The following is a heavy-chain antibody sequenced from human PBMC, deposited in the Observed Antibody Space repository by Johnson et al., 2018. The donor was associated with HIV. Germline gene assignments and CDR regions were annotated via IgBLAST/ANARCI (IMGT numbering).Heavy chain of an antibody. D-gene: IGHD3-16*01. V-gene: IGHV3-30*04. CDR2: ISYDGSHK. CDR1: GFTFSSYT. J-gene: IGHJ3*02. CDR3: ARERRPWGPDAFDI. Sequence: VQLVESGGGVVQPGRSLRLSCAASGFTFSSYTIHWVRQATGKGLEWVAVISYDGSHKYYADSVKGRFTISRDNSKNTLDLQMNSLRAEDTAVYYCARERRPWGPDAFDIWGQGTMVTVSS.